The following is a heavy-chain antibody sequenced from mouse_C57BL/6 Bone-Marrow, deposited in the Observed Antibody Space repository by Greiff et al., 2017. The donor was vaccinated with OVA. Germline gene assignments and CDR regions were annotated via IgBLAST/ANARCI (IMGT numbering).Heavy chain of an antibody. CDR2: IDPENGDT. J-gene: IGHJ1*03. CDR3: TTGGYYGSSYNWYFDV. V-gene: IGHV14-4*01. CDR1: GFNIKDDY. Sequence: VQLQQSGAELVRQGASVKLSCTASGFNIKDDYMHWVKQRPEQGLEWIGWIDPENGDTEYASKFQGKATITADTSSNTAYLQLSSLTSEDTAVYYCTTGGYYGSSYNWYFDVWGTGTTVTVSS. D-gene: IGHD1-1*01.